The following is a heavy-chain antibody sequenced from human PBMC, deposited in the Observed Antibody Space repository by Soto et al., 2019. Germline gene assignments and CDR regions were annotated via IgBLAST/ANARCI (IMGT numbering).Heavy chain of an antibody. V-gene: IGHV3-72*01. D-gene: IGHD5-12*01. J-gene: IGHJ4*02. CDR1: GFTFSDHY. Sequence: GGSLRLSCAASGFTFSDHYMDWVRQAPGKGLEWIGRIKNKRKSYTTQYAASVKGRFTISRDDSINSLHLQMESLRADDTAVYYCARYIVATKYLDYWGQGTLVTVSS. CDR2: IKNKRKSYTT. CDR3: ARYIVATKYLDY.